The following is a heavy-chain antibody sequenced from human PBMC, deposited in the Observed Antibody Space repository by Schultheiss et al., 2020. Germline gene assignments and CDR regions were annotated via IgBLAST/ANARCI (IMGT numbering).Heavy chain of an antibody. D-gene: IGHD3-10*01. CDR2: IYYSGST. V-gene: IGHV4-38-2*02. CDR3: ARHFSGTYYTNYYYMDV. CDR1: GYLIRGGYY. J-gene: IGHJ6*03. Sequence: SETLSLTCSVSGYLIRGGYYWGWIRQPPGKGLEWIGSIYYSGSTYYNPSLKSRVTMSVDTSNNQFSLKLTSVTAADTAVYYCARHFSGTYYTNYYYMDVWGKGTTVTVSS.